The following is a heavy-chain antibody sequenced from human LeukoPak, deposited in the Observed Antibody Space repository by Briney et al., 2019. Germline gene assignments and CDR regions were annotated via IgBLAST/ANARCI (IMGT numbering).Heavy chain of an antibody. CDR3: ARHTYRFWFDP. CDR1: GYSISSGYY. V-gene: IGHV4-38-2*01. Sequence: PSETLSLTCAVSGYSISSGYYWGWIRQPPGKGLEWIGSLYYSGSTYYNPSLKSRVTISVDTSKNQFSLRLSSVTAADTAVYYCARHTYRFWFDPWGQGTLVTVSS. CDR2: LYYSGST. J-gene: IGHJ5*02. D-gene: IGHD2-2*02.